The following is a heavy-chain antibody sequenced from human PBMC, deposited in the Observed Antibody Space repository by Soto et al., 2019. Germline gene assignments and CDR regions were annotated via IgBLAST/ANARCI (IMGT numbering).Heavy chain of an antibody. CDR3: ARQRIAARRYYYGMDV. V-gene: IGHV5-10-1*01. CDR2: IDPSDSYT. CDR1: GYSFTSYW. J-gene: IGHJ6*02. D-gene: IGHD6-6*01. Sequence: GGSLKISCKGSGYSFTSYWISWVRQMPGKGLEWMGRIDPSDSYTNYSPSFQGHVTISADKSISTAYLQWSSLKASDTAMYYCARQRIAARRYYYGMDVWGQGTTVTVSS.